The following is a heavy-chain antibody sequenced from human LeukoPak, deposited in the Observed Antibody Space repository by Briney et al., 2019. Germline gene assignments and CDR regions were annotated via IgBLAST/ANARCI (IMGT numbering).Heavy chain of an antibody. V-gene: IGHV1-8*01. CDR3: ARGDKPNYYDFWSGYPSYFYYYMDV. CDR1: GYTFTSYD. J-gene: IGHJ6*03. Sequence: ASVKVSCKASGYTFTSYDINWVRQATGQGLEWMGWMNPNSGNTGYAQKFQGRVTMTRNTSISTAYMELSSLRSEDTAVYYCARGDKPNYYDFWSGYPSYFYYYMDVWGKGTTVTVSS. D-gene: IGHD3-3*01. CDR2: MNPNSGNT.